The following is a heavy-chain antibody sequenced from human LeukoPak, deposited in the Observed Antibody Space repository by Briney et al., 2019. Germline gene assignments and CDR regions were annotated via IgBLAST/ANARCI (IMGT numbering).Heavy chain of an antibody. Sequence: GGSLRLSCAAAGFTFNTYSMNWVRQAPGKGLEWVSYISSTSRTIYYADSVKGRFTISRDNAKDSLYLQMNSLRAEDTAVYYCARARIAARPYYFDYWGQGTLVTVSS. CDR2: ISSTSRTI. CDR1: GFTFNTYS. V-gene: IGHV3-48*01. D-gene: IGHD6-6*01. CDR3: ARARIAARPYYFDY. J-gene: IGHJ4*02.